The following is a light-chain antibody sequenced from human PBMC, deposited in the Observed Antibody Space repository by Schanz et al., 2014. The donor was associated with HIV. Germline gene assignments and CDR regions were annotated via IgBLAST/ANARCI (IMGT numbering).Light chain of an antibody. CDR3: HQYATSSWT. V-gene: IGKV1-5*03. J-gene: IGKJ1*01. CDR1: QYISRW. CDR2: QAS. Sequence: DIQMTQSPSTLSASVGDGVTITCRASQYISRWLAWYQQKPGQAPHLLIYQASTLQTGVSSRFSGSGSGTEFTLTISGLLPDDSATYYCHQYATSSWTFGQGTKVEIK.